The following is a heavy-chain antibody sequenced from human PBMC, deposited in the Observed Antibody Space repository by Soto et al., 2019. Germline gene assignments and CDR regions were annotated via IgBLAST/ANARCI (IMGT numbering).Heavy chain of an antibody. Sequence: QVQLVQSGAEVKKPGSSVKVSCKASGGTFSSYAIIWVRQAPGQGLECMVGIIPIFGTANYAQKFQGRVTITADESTSTAYMELSSLRSEDTAVYYCARVGDCSGGSCYSGYYYGMDVWGQGTTVTVSS. CDR3: ARVGDCSGGSCYSGYYYGMDV. V-gene: IGHV1-69*01. J-gene: IGHJ6*02. CDR2: IIPIFGTA. CDR1: GGTFSSYA. D-gene: IGHD2-15*01.